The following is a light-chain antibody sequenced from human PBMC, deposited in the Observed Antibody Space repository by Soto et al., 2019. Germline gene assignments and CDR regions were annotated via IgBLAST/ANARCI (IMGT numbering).Light chain of an antibody. CDR1: QSVSSSY. V-gene: IGKV3-20*01. J-gene: IGKJ3*01. CDR3: QHYDNTPPSVT. CDR2: GAS. Sequence: ENVLTQSPGTLSLSPGERATLSCRASQSVSSSYLAWYQQKPGQAPRLLIYGASSRATGIPDRFSGSGSGTDFILTIGRLEPEDFAVYYCQHYDNTPPSVTFGPGTKVDIK.